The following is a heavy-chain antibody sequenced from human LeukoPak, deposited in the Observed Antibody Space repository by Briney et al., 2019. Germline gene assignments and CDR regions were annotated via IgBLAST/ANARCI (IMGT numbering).Heavy chain of an antibody. CDR2: IIPIFGTA. Sequence: GASVKVSCKASGYTFTSYDINWVRQAPGHGLEWIGGIIPIFGTANYAQKFQGRVTITTDESTSTAYMELSSLRSEDTAVYYCARTPCGGDCYPVLFDYWGQGTLVTVSS. CDR1: GYTFTSYD. CDR3: ARTPCGGDCYPVLFDY. D-gene: IGHD2-21*02. V-gene: IGHV1-69*05. J-gene: IGHJ4*02.